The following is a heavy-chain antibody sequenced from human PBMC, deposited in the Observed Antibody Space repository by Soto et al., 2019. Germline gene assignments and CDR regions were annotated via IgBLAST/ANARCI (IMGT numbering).Heavy chain of an antibody. CDR2: IYPGDSDT. J-gene: IGHJ4*02. CDR3: ARHRIVVWGSHGPIDY. V-gene: IGHV5-51*01. CDR1: GYSFTSDW. D-gene: IGHD3-16*01. Sequence: RGEALKISCXGSGYSFTSDWIGWVRQMPGKGLEWMGIIYPGDSDTRYSPSFQGQVTISADKSISTAYLQWSSLKASDTAMYYCARHRIVVWGSHGPIDYWGQGTLVTVSS.